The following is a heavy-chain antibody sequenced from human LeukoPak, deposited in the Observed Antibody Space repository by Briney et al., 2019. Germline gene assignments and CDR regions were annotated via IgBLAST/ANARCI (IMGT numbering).Heavy chain of an antibody. CDR2: IYYSGST. CDR1: GGSISSFY. CDR3: ARQRHYYDSSGYYPDAFDI. V-gene: IGHV4-59*08. Sequence: PSETLSLTCTVSGGSISSFYCRCVRQPPGEGLEWIGYIYYSGSTSYNPAVKSRVTISVDTSKNHFSLKLSSVTAADTAVYYCARQRHYYDSSGYYPDAFDIWGQGTMVAVSS. D-gene: IGHD3-22*01. J-gene: IGHJ3*02.